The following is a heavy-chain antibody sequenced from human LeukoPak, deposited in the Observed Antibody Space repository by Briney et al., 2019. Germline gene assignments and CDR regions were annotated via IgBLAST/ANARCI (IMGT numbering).Heavy chain of an antibody. J-gene: IGHJ4*02. D-gene: IGHD6-19*01. CDR2: IFGSGGST. CDR3: AKTANECSSGRFRCCPVDY. Sequence: GSLRLSCAASGFTFSSYAMYWVRQAPGKGLEWVSGIFGSGGSTHYADSVKGRFTISRDNSKNTVYLQMNSLRAEDTAVYYCAKTANECSSGRFRCCPVDYWGQGTLVTVSS. V-gene: IGHV3-23*01. CDR1: GFTFSSYA.